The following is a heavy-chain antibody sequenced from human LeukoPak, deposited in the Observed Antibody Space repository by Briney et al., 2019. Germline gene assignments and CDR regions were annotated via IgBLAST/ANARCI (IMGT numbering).Heavy chain of an antibody. J-gene: IGHJ3*02. V-gene: IGHV1-69*13. CDR3: ARRYDILTGYSPDAFDI. Sequence: GASVKVSCKAPGGTFSSYAISWVRQAPGQGLEWMGGIIPIFGTANYAQKFQGRVTITADESTSTAYMELSSLRSEDTAVYYCARRYDILTGYSPDAFDIWGQGTMVTVSS. D-gene: IGHD3-9*01. CDR2: IIPIFGTA. CDR1: GGTFSSYA.